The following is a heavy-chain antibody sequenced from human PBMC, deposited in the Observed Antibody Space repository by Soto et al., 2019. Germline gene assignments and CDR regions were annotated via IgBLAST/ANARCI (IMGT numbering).Heavy chain of an antibody. CDR3: ARHYSSHPYGMDV. D-gene: IGHD6-13*01. Sequence: GESLKISCKGSGYSFTSYWIGWVRQIPGKGLEWMGIIYPGDSDTRYSPSFQGQVTISADKSISTAYLQWSSLKASDTAMYYCARHYSSHPYGMDVWGQGTTVTVSS. J-gene: IGHJ6*02. CDR1: GYSFTSYW. V-gene: IGHV5-51*01. CDR2: IYPGDSDT.